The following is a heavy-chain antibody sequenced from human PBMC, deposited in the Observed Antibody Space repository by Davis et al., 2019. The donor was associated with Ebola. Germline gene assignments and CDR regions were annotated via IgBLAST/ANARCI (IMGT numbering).Heavy chain of an antibody. V-gene: IGHV3-7*01. D-gene: IGHD1-1*01. CDR2: IKQDGSEK. CDR1: GFTFSSYW. CDR3: ARAVLERTYYMDV. Sequence: GESLKISCAASGFTFSSYWMRWVRQAPGKGLEWVANIKQDGSEKYYVDSVKGRFTISRDNAKNSLYLQMNSLRAEDTAVYYCARAVLERTYYMDVWGKGTTVTVSS. J-gene: IGHJ6*03.